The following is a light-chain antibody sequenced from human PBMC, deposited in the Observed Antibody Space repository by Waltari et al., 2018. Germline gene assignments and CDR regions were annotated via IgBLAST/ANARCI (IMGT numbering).Light chain of an antibody. CDR1: TMGSKS. J-gene: IGLJ3*02. Sequence: YVLTQPPSVSVDPGKTARLTCGGDTMGSKSVNWYEQKPGQAPVLVMFYDSDRPSEIPERFSGSNSGNTATLTISWVEAGDEADYHCQVWDDVTDSGVFGGGTKLTVL. V-gene: IGLV3-21*04. CDR3: QVWDDVTDSGV. CDR2: YDS.